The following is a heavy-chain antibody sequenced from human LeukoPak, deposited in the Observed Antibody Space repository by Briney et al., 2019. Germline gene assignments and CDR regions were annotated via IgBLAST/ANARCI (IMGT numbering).Heavy chain of an antibody. D-gene: IGHD6-13*01. CDR1: GFTFSSYA. Sequence: GGSLRLSCAASGFTFSSYAMHWVRQAPGKGLEWVAVISYDGSNKYYADSVKGRFTISRDNSKNTLYLQMNSLRAEDTAVYYCATIAAAGTTYWGQGTLVTVSS. J-gene: IGHJ4*02. CDR3: ATIAAAGTTY. V-gene: IGHV3-30-3*01. CDR2: ISYDGSNK.